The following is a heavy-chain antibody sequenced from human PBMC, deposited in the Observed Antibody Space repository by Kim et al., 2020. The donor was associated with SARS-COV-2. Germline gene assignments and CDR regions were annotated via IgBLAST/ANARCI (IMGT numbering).Heavy chain of an antibody. V-gene: IGHV3-74*01. CDR2: INNDGRST. CDR3: ARTNHFAMDV. D-gene: IGHD2-8*01. J-gene: IGHJ6*02. Sequence: RRAPGKGLVGVSRINNDGRSTLYADSVQGRFTMSRDNAKNTVFLQMSSLGAEDTAVYFCARTNHFAMDVWGQGTTVTVSS.